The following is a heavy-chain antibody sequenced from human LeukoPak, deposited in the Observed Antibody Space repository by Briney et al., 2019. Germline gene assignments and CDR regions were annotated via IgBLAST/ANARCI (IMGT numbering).Heavy chain of an antibody. CDR1: EFTFSSYG. V-gene: IGHV3-30*02. Sequence: GGSLRLSCAASEFTFSSYGMHWVRQAPGKGLEWVAFIRYDGSNKYYAESVKGRFTVSRDNSKNTLSLQMNSLRAADTAVYYCAKDGEYYGSGSVGWFDHWGQGTLVTVSS. J-gene: IGHJ5*02. CDR3: AKDGEYYGSGSVGWFDH. D-gene: IGHD3-10*01. CDR2: IRYDGSNK.